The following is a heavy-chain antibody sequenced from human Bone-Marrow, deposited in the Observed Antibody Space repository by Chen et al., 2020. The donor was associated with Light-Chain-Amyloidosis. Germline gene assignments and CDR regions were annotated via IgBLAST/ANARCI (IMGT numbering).Heavy chain of an antibody. CDR2: ITHTIHGT. Sequence: EVQPVESGGGLVQPGGSLRLSCAASGFTFDDDGMGWVRRAPGKGLGWVAFITHTIHGTYYADSVEGRFTISRGSTLNLQMDSLRVKDTAVYYCARAPLGHNSGSPFDSWGLGTLVTVSS. V-gene: IGHV3-23*04. J-gene: IGHJ4*02. CDR3: ARAPLGHNSGSPFDS. CDR1: GFTFDDDG. D-gene: IGHD3-10*01.